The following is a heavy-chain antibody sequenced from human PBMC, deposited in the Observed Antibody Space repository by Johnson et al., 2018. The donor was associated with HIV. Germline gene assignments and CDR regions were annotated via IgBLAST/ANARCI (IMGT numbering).Heavy chain of an antibody. CDR1: GFTFSSYG. CDR3: ARDGRDLVTRGSFDV. J-gene: IGHJ3*01. CDR2: IRYDGSNK. D-gene: IGHD3-9*01. Sequence: QVQLVESGGGVVQPGGSLRLSCAASGFTFSSYGMHWVRQAPGKGLEWVAFIRYDGSNKYYADSVTGRFTISRDNAKNSLYLQMNSLRAEDTAVYYCARDGRDLVTRGSFDVWGQGTVVTVSS. V-gene: IGHV3-30*02.